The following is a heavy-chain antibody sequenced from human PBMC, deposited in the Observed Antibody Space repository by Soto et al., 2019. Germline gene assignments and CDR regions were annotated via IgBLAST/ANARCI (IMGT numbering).Heavy chain of an antibody. CDR2: TNPSSGAT. CDR1: GYTFIGHY. J-gene: IGHJ6*02. D-gene: IGHD1-7*01. Sequence: QVQLVQSGAEVKKPGASVKVSCKASGYTFIGHYLHWVRQAPGQGLEWLGWTNPSSGATNFAQKFQGRVTMTRDTPISTAYLELSRLRSDDTAVYYCAREAGTTGNYYYGMDVWGQGTTVTVSS. V-gene: IGHV1-2*02. CDR3: AREAGTTGNYYYGMDV.